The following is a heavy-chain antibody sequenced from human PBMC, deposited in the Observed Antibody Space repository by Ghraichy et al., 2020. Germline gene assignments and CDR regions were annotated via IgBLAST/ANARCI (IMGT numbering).Heavy chain of an antibody. D-gene: IGHD6-19*01. CDR3: ARSPRASRNSSGRSDY. CDR1: GGSFSGYY. Sequence: SETLSLTCAVYGGSFSGYYWSWIRQPPGKGLEWIGEINHSGSTNYNPSLKSRVTISVDTSKNQFSLKLSSVTAADTAVYYCARSPRASRNSSGRSDYWGQGTLVTVSS. CDR2: INHSGST. J-gene: IGHJ4*02. V-gene: IGHV4-34*01.